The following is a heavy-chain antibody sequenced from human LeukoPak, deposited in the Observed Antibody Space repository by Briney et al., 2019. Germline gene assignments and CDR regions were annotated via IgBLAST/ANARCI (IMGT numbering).Heavy chain of an antibody. CDR1: GGSISSSSYY. CDR3: ARISPSIAATVGWFDP. CDR2: INYRGST. D-gene: IGHD6-13*01. V-gene: IGHV4-39*01. J-gene: IGHJ5*02. Sequence: SETLSLTCTVSGGSISSSSYYWGWIRQPPGKGLVWIGSINYRGSTYYNPSLKSRVTISVDTSKNQFSLKLSSVTAADTAVYYCARISPSIAATVGWFDPWGQGTLVTVSS.